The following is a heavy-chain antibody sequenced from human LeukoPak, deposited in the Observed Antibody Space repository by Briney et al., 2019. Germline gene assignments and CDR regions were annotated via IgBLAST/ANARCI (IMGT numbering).Heavy chain of an antibody. Sequence: ASVKVSCKASGYTFTSYGISWVRQAPGQGLEWMGWISAYNGNTNYAQKLQGRVTMTTDTSTSTAYMELRSLRSDDTAVYYCARALAVAGNGDAFDIWGQGTMVTVSS. D-gene: IGHD6-19*01. J-gene: IGHJ3*02. CDR1: GYTFTSYG. CDR3: ARALAVAGNGDAFDI. V-gene: IGHV1-18*01. CDR2: ISAYNGNT.